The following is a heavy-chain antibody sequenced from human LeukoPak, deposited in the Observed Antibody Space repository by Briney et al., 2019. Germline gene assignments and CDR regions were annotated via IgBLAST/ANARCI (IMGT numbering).Heavy chain of an antibody. Sequence: PGRSLRLSCTASGFTFSSYGMHWVRQAPGKGLEWVANIASDGSDRRYADSVKGRFTISRDNSKNTVYLQMNSLRGEDTAVYYCAKDRSNSWTFDYWGQGTLVTVSS. V-gene: IGHV3-30*18. CDR1: GFTFSSYG. CDR2: IASDGSDR. D-gene: IGHD6-13*01. J-gene: IGHJ4*02. CDR3: AKDRSNSWTFDY.